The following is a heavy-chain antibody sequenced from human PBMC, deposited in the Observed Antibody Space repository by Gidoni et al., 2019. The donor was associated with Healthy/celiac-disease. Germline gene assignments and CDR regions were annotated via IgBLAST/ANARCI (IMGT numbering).Heavy chain of an antibody. CDR2: INHRGRT. CDR3: ASIVGATKGY. D-gene: IGHD1-26*01. CDR1: GGSFSGYY. J-gene: IGHJ4*02. V-gene: IGHV4-34*01. Sequence: QVQLQQFGAGLFQPSETLSLTCAVSGGSFSGYYWSWIRQPPGKGLEWIGEINHRGRTNYNPSLKSRVTISVDTSKNQFSLKLSSVTAADTAVYYCASIVGATKGYWGQGTLVTVSS.